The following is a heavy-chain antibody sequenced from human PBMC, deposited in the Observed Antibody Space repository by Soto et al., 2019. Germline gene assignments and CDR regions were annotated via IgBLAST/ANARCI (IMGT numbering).Heavy chain of an antibody. Sequence: PGGSLRLSCADSGLSFSSYGMHWVRQAPGKGLEWVAVISYDGSNKYYADSVKGRFTISRDNSKNTLYLQMNSLRAEDTAVYYCARAPGGTHSYYYGMDVWGQGTTVTVSS. D-gene: IGHD1-1*01. CDR1: GLSFSSYG. CDR2: ISYDGSNK. J-gene: IGHJ6*02. CDR3: ARAPGGTHSYYYGMDV. V-gene: IGHV3-30*03.